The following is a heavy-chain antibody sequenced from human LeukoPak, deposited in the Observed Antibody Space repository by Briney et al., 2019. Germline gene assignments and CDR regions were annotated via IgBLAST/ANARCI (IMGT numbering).Heavy chain of an antibody. Sequence: PSETLSLTCAVSGGSISRYYWSWIRQPAGKGLEWIGRIYSNGTTFYDPSLNSRVTMSVDTSKNEVSLNLNSVTAADTAVYYCARDPSAYLYYYMDVWGKGTTVTVS. CDR2: IYSNGTT. J-gene: IGHJ6*03. V-gene: IGHV4-4*07. D-gene: IGHD3-16*01. CDR3: ARDPSAYLYYYMDV. CDR1: GGSISRYY.